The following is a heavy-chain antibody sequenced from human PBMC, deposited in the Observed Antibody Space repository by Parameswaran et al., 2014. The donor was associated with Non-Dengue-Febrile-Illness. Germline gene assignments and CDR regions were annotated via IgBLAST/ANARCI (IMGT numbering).Heavy chain of an antibody. V-gene: IGHV3-15*01. CDR2: IKSKTDGGTT. D-gene: IGHD3-3*01. J-gene: IGHJ6*04. Sequence: VRQAPGKGLEWVGRIKSKTDGGTTDYAAPVKGRFAISRDDSKNTLYLQMNSLKTEDTAVYYCTTCITIFGVVIIPDVWGKGTTVTVSS. CDR3: TTCITIFGVVIIPDV.